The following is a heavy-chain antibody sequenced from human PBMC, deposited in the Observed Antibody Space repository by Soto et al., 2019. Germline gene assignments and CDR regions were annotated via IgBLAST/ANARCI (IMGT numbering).Heavy chain of an antibody. CDR3: AKDSYHGSGSYITPYSFDY. CDR1: GFSFSNYA. Sequence: EVQLLESGGGLVQPGGSLRLSCAASGFSFSNYAMSWVRQAPGKGLEWVSVISGGSGRTSYADSVKSRFTVSRDNSKNTVDLQMKSLRAEDTAVYYCAKDSYHGSGSYITPYSFDYWGQGTLVAVSS. V-gene: IGHV3-23*01. J-gene: IGHJ4*02. CDR2: ISGGSGRT. D-gene: IGHD3-10*01.